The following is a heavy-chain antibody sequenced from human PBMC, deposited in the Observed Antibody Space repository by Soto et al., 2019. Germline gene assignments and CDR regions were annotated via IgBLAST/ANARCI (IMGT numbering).Heavy chain of an antibody. J-gene: IGHJ4*02. V-gene: IGHV4-59*01. Sequence: QVQLQESGPGLVKPSETLSLTCTVSAGSLSSYYWNWIRQPPGKGLEWTGYIYYSGSTNYKPSLKSRVTISVATSKKQFSLRLRSVTAADTAVYYSARSGIYDVLLPAGTHWGQGTLLTVSS. CDR1: AGSLSSYY. CDR3: ARSGIYDVLLPAGTH. CDR2: IYYSGST. D-gene: IGHD3-10*01.